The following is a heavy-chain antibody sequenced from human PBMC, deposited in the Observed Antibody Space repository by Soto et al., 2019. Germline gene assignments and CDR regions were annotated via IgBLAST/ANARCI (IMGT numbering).Heavy chain of an antibody. CDR1: GYTFTSYG. V-gene: IGHV1-18*01. D-gene: IGHD1-1*01. CDR2: ISAYNGNT. J-gene: IGHJ6*02. Sequence: ASVKVSCKASGYTFTSYGISWVRQAPGQGLEWMGWISAYNGNTNYAQKLQGRVTMTTDTSTSTAYMELRSLRSDDTAVYYCARAQGTQYYYYYGMDVWGQGTTVTVSS. CDR3: ARAQGTQYYYYYGMDV.